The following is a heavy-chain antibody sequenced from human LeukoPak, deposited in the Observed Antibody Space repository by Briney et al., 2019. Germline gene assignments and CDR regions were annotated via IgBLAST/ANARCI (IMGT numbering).Heavy chain of an antibody. D-gene: IGHD5-18*01. CDR2: ISAYNGNT. Sequence: ASVKVSCKASGYTFTSYGISWVRQAPGQGLEWMGWISAYNGNTNYAQKLQGRVTMTTDTSTSTACMELRSLRSDDTAVYYCARDAGYSYGYSDYWGQGTLVTVSS. V-gene: IGHV1-18*01. CDR3: ARDAGYSYGYSDY. J-gene: IGHJ4*02. CDR1: GYTFTSYG.